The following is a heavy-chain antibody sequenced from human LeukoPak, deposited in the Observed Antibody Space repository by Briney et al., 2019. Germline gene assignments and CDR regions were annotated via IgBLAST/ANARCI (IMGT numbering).Heavy chain of an antibody. J-gene: IGHJ4*02. CDR1: GGSISSSSYY. CDR2: IYYSGST. V-gene: IGHV4-39*01. D-gene: IGHD4-17*01. Sequence: KPSETLSLTCTVSGGSISSSSYYWGWIRQPPGKGLEWIGSIYYSGSTYYNPSLKSRVTISVDTSKNQFSLKLSSVTAADTAVYYCARHGGYGDYAEGIGLDYWGQGTLVTVSS. CDR3: ARHGGYGDYAEGIGLDY.